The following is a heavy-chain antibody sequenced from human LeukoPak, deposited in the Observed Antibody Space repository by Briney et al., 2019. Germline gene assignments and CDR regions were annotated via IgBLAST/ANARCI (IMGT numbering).Heavy chain of an antibody. CDR2: IYTSGST. D-gene: IGHD4/OR15-4a*01. Sequence: PSETLSLTCSVSGGSLSNYYWTWIRQPAGKGLEWIGRIYTSGSTNYNSSLKSRVTMSIDTPKTQFSLKLSSVTAADTAVNYCARAIGGYGDYGPYWFDPWGQGTLVTVSS. V-gene: IGHV4-4*07. J-gene: IGHJ5*02. CDR3: ARAIGGYGDYGPYWFDP. CDR1: GGSLSNYY.